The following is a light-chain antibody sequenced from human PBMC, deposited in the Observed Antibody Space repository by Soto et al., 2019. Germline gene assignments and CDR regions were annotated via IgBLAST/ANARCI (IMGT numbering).Light chain of an antibody. CDR1: QSVNNN. CDR2: DAS. CDR3: QQYNNWPLT. Sequence: EIVMTQSPATLSVSPGERATLSCRASQSVNNNLAWYQQKPGQAPRLLIYDASTRATGIPARFSGSGSGTDFTLTISSLQSEDFAVYYCQQYNNWPLTFGGGTKVAIK. J-gene: IGKJ4*01. V-gene: IGKV3-15*01.